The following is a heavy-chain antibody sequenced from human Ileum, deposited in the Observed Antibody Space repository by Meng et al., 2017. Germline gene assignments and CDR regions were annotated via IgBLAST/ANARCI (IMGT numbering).Heavy chain of an antibody. Sequence: GESLKISCAASGFTFSDHYMDWVRQAPGKGLEWVSRIRDKRLSYSTEYAASVRGRFTISRDDSKNSLYLQMNSLKTEDTAVYYCVSDQWGSGLNWGQGTLVTVSS. V-gene: IGHV3-72*01. CDR2: IRDKRLSYST. J-gene: IGHJ4*02. D-gene: IGHD6-19*01. CDR1: GFTFSDHY. CDR3: VSDQWGSGLN.